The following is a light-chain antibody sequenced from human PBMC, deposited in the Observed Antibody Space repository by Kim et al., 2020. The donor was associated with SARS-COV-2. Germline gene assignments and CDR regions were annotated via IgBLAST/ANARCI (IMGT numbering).Light chain of an antibody. CDR3: QQYGGSPIT. V-gene: IGKV3-20*01. Sequence: GEKATPSCRARQDIRNNYVAWYQQKPGQAPRLLIYGASSRATGVPDSDSGSGSGTDFTLTISRLEPEDFAVYYCQQYGGSPITFGQGTRLEIK. CDR1: QDIRNNY. J-gene: IGKJ5*01. CDR2: GAS.